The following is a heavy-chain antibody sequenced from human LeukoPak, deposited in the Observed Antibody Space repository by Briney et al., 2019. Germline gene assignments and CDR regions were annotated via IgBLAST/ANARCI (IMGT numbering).Heavy chain of an antibody. J-gene: IGHJ5*02. CDR2: ISAYNGNT. CDR3: ARVFYGPNWFDP. V-gene: IGHV1-18*01. D-gene: IGHD2/OR15-2a*01. CDR1: GYTLTSYG. Sequence: ASVKVSCKASGYTLTSYGISWVRQAPGQGLEWMGWISAYNGNTNYAQKLQGRVTMTTDTSTSTAYMELRSLRSDDTAVYYCARVFYGPNWFDPWGQGTLVTVSS.